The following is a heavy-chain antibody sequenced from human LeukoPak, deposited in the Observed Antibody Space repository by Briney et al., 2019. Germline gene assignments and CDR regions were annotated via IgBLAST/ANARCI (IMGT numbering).Heavy chain of an antibody. V-gene: IGHV4-34*01. D-gene: IGHD3-22*01. CDR3: ARSSFLTMIHKRPFDY. Sequence: PSETLSLTCAVYGGSFSGYYWSWIRQPPGKGLEWIGEINHSGSINYNPSLKSRVTISVDTSKNQFSLKLSSVTAADTAVYYCARSSFLTMIHKRPFDYWGQGTLVTVSS. CDR2: INHSGSI. J-gene: IGHJ4*02. CDR1: GGSFSGYY.